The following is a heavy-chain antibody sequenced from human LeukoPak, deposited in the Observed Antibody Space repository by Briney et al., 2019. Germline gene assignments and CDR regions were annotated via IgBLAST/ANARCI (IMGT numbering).Heavy chain of an antibody. CDR1: GYSFTSYW. D-gene: IGHD1-26*01. J-gene: IGHJ4*02. CDR2: IYPGDSDT. V-gene: IGHV5-51*01. Sequence: HGESLKISCKGSGYSFTSYWIGWVRQMPGKGLEWMGLIYPGDSDTRYSPSFQGQVTISADKSNSTAYLQWSSLKASDTAMYYCARPSGSYVYYFDYWGQGTLVTVSS. CDR3: ARPSGSYVYYFDY.